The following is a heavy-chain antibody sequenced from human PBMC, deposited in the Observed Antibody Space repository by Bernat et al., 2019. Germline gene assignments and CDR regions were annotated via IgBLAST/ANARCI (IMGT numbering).Heavy chain of an antibody. D-gene: IGHD4/OR15-4a*01. J-gene: IGHJ4*02. Sequence: SCAASGFTFSSYGMHWVRQAPGKGLDWVSVIWYDGSNKYYADSVKGRFTISRDNSKNTLYLQMNSLRAEDTAVYYCAFASDYRAIDYGGQGTLV. V-gene: IGHV3-33*01. CDR1: GFTFSSYG. CDR2: IWYDGSNK. CDR3: AFASDYRAIDY.